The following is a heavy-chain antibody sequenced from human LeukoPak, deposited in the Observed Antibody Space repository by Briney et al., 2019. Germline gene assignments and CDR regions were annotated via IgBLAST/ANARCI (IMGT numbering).Heavy chain of an antibody. CDR2: TSGRTGST. Sequence: GGSLRLSCAASGFTFSTNAMSWVRQAPGKGLEWVSATSGRTGSTYYSDSVKGRFTISRDNSKSTLYLQMDSLRAEDTAVYYCAKCGNSGCHLIDYWGQGTLVTVSS. J-gene: IGHJ4*02. CDR1: GFTFSTNA. D-gene: IGHD5-12*01. CDR3: AKCGNSGCHLIDY. V-gene: IGHV3-23*01.